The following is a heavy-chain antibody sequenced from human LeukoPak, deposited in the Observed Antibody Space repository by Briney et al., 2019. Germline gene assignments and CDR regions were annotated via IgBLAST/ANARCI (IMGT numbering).Heavy chain of an antibody. CDR2: IYYSGST. CDR3: ARDRGSGSYYANGWFDP. D-gene: IGHD3-10*01. Sequence: SETLSLTCTVSGGSISSSSYYWGWIRQPPGKGLEWIGSIYYSGSTYYNPSLKSRVTISVDTSKNQFSLKLSSVTAADTAVYYCARDRGSGSYYANGWFDPWGQGTLVTVSS. V-gene: IGHV4-39*07. J-gene: IGHJ5*02. CDR1: GGSISSSSYY.